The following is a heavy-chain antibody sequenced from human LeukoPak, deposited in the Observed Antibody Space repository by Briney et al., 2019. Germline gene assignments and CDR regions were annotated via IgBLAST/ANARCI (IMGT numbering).Heavy chain of an antibody. J-gene: IGHJ4*02. CDR1: GFTFDDYA. V-gene: IGHV3-9*01. Sequence: GGSLRLSCAASGFTFDDYAMHWVRHAPGKGLEWVSGISWNSGSIGYADSVKGRFTISRDNAKNSLYLQMNSLRAEDTALYYCAKDMEWELPKGGFDYWGQGTLVTVSS. CDR2: ISWNSGSI. D-gene: IGHD1-26*01. CDR3: AKDMEWELPKGGFDY.